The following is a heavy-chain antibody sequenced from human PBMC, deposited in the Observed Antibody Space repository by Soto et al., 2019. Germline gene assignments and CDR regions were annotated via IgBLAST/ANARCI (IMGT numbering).Heavy chain of an antibody. D-gene: IGHD4-4*01. CDR2: INGYNGNT. CDR3: ARGDSPVHFDH. Sequence: QVHLVQSGLEVKKPGASVKVSCKTSGYTFSNYGIAWVRQAPGQGLEWMGWINGYNGNTNYAQNFQGRVTMTIDTSATTAYLALRSLRSDDTAVFYCARGDSPVHFDHLGQGTLVAVST. V-gene: IGHV1-18*01. J-gene: IGHJ4*02. CDR1: GYTFSNYG.